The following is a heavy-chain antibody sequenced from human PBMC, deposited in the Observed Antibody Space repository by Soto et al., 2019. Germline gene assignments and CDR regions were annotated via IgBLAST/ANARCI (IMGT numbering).Heavy chain of an antibody. CDR3: ARTTVLSYSLRPRYLFSY. J-gene: IGHJ4*02. Sequence: SETPALTCTVSGGSVTSYYWSWIRQPPGKGMEWIAYIYYSGSTNYNPSLKSRVTVSVDMSKNQFSLTLTSVTAADTAVYYCARTTVLSYSLRPRYLFSYWGQGS. V-gene: IGHV4-59*02. CDR2: IYYSGST. D-gene: IGHD2-21*01. CDR1: GGSVTSYY.